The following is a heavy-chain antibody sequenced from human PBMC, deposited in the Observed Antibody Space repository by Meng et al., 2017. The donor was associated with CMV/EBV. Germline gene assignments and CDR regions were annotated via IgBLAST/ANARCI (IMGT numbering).Heavy chain of an antibody. D-gene: IGHD3-22*01. V-gene: IGHV3-7*01. CDR3: ARDPFQSYYYDSSGSDPDY. CDR1: GFTFSSYW. Sequence: GSLRLSCAASGFTFSSYWVSWVRQAPGKGLEWVANIKQDGSEKYYVDSVKGRFTISRDNAKNSLYLQMNSLRAEDTAVYYCARDPFQSYYYDSSGSDPDYWGQGTLVTVSS. J-gene: IGHJ4*02. CDR2: IKQDGSEK.